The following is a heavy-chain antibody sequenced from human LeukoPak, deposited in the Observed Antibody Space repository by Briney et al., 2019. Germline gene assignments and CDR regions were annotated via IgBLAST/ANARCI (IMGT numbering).Heavy chain of an antibody. CDR1: GYTFTGYD. J-gene: IGHJ3*02. Sequence: ASVKVSCKASGYTFTGYDMHWVRQAPGQGLEWMGWINPNSGGTNYAQKFQGRVTMTRDTSISTAYMELSRLRSDDTAVYYCATSYYDSKSSDDAFDIWGQGTMVTVSS. D-gene: IGHD3-22*01. CDR3: ATSYYDSKSSDDAFDI. V-gene: IGHV1-2*02. CDR2: INPNSGGT.